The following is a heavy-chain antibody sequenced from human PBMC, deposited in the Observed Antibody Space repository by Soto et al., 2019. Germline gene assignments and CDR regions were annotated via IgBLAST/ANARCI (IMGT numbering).Heavy chain of an antibody. J-gene: IGHJ6*02. V-gene: IGHV3-33*08. CDR1: GFTFNTYG. D-gene: IGHD2-15*01. Sequence: QVQLVESGGGVVQPGGSLRLSCTNSGFTFNTYGMHWVRQAPGKGLEWVAIIWYDGSNKYYAGSVKGRFTISRDNSKNTLYLQMNSLRAEDTAVYYCARAGCTGAYCYSWPFNDGVDLWGHGTTVTVSS. CDR3: ARAGCTGAYCYSWPFNDGVDL. CDR2: IWYDGSNK.